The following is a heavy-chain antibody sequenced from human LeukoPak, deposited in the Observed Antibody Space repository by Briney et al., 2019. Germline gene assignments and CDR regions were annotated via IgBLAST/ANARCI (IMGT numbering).Heavy chain of an antibody. CDR2: ISKDGSNE. V-gene: IGHV3-30*18. J-gene: IGHJ4*02. CDR1: EFTFNNYG. Sequence: PGGSLRLSCSASEFTFNNYGMHWVRQAPGKGLEWVALISKDGSNEYYADSVKGRFTISRDNSKNTLYLQMNSLRAEDTAVYHCAKDKYSPVRSMSEAAYYFDFWGPGTLVTVSS. D-gene: IGHD6-13*01. CDR3: AKDKYSPVRSMSEAAYYFDF.